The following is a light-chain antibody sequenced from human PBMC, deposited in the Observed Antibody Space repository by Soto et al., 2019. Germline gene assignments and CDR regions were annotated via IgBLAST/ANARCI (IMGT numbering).Light chain of an antibody. Sequence: DIQMTQSPSTLSGSVGDRVTITCRASQTIRSWLAWYQQKPGKAPKLLIYAASTLQSGVPSRFSGCGSGTEFTLTITSLQPEDFATYYCQQLNSFPITFGQGTRLEIK. CDR3: QQLNSFPIT. J-gene: IGKJ5*01. CDR2: AAS. CDR1: QTIRSW. V-gene: IGKV1-9*01.